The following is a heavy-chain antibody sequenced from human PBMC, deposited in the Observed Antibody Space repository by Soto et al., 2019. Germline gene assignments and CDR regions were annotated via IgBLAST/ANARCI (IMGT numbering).Heavy chain of an antibody. CDR2: ISSSSSTI. V-gene: IGHV3-48*01. Sequence: EVQLVESGGGLVQPGGSLRLSCAASGFTFSSYSMNWVRQAPGKGLEWVSYISSSSSTIYYADSEKGRFTISRDNAKNSLYLQMNSLRAQDTAVYYCATHPQYRVANDYWGQGILVTVSS. CDR3: ATHPQYRVANDY. D-gene: IGHD6-6*01. CDR1: GFTFSSYS. J-gene: IGHJ4*02.